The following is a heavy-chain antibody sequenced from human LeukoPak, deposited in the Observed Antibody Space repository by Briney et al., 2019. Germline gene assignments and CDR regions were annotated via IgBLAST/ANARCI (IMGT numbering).Heavy chain of an antibody. CDR2: ISPYNGNT. V-gene: IGHV1-18*01. D-gene: IGHD6-6*01. J-gene: IGHJ5*02. CDR1: GYTFISYG. Sequence: ASVKVSCKASGYTFISYGINWVRQAPGQWLEWMGWISPYNGNTNYAQKFQGRVTMTTDTSTSTACMELRSLKSDDTAVYYCARGEGVAARQSWFDPWGQGTLVTVSS. CDR3: ARGEGVAARQSWFDP.